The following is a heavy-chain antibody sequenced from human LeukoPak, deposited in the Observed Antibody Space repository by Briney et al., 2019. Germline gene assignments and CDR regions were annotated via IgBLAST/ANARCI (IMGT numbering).Heavy chain of an antibody. D-gene: IGHD1-7*01. CDR2: ISSSSSTI. V-gene: IGHV3-48*01. J-gene: IGHJ4*02. CDR3: ARDRWNYVPDY. CDR1: GFTFSSYS. Sequence: GGSLRLSCAASGFTFSSYSMNWVRQAPGKGLEWVSYISSSSSTIYYADSVKGRFTISRDNAKNSLYLQMNSLRAEDTAVYYCARDRWNYVPDYWGQGTLVTVSS.